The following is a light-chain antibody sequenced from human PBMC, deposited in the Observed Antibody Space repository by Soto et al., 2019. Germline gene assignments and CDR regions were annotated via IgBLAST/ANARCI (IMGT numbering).Light chain of an antibody. Sequence: EIVLTQSPGTLSLSPGERATLSCWASQSISSNYLAWYQQKPGQPPRLLISGSSIRATGIPKRSSGRASGTNFTLTISSLEPEDFAVFSCQQYGSSPFTLGRGNKVDFK. CDR1: QSISSNY. CDR2: GSS. J-gene: IGKJ4*01. V-gene: IGKV3-20*01. CDR3: QQYGSSPFT.